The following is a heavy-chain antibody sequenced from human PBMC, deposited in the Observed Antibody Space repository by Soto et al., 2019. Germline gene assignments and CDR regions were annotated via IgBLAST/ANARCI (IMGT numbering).Heavy chain of an antibody. V-gene: IGHV3-33*01. J-gene: IGHJ3*02. D-gene: IGHD6-13*01. CDR1: GVTFSSYC. Sequence: GGSLRLSCAASGVTFSSYCRHWVRQAPGKGLEWVAVIWYDGSNKYYADSVKGRFTISRDNSKNTLYLQMNRLRAEDTAVYYCARDRGAIAAAGTPIGAFDIWGPGTMVTLPS. CDR3: ARDRGAIAAAGTPIGAFDI. CDR2: IWYDGSNK.